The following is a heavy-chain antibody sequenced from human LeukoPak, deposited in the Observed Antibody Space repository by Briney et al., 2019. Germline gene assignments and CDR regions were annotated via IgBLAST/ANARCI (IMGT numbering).Heavy chain of an antibody. J-gene: IGHJ6*03. CDR2: VSGSAGRT. Sequence: GGSLILSCAASGFTLSSFAMTWVRQAPGKGLEWVSTVSGSAGRTDYADSVKGRFTISRDNLKNTLYLQMNGLRAEDTAVYYCAKNRGHCVDGVCHNYYYMDVWGRGTTVTVSS. D-gene: IGHD2-8*02. CDR3: AKNRGHCVDGVCHNYYYMDV. V-gene: IGHV3-23*01. CDR1: GFTLSSFA.